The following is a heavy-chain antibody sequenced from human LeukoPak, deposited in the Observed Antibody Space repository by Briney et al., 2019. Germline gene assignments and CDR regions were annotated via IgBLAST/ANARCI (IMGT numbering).Heavy chain of an antibody. Sequence: GASVKVSCKASVYTFTSYYVHWVRQAPGQGLEWMAVINPGGGSTTCAQKFEGRLTMTRDTSTSTVYMELSSLRSEDTAVYYCAREGAATGRYFDNWGQGTLVSVSS. J-gene: IGHJ4*02. CDR2: INPGGGST. D-gene: IGHD6-13*01. CDR1: VYTFTSYY. V-gene: IGHV1-46*01. CDR3: AREGAATGRYFDN.